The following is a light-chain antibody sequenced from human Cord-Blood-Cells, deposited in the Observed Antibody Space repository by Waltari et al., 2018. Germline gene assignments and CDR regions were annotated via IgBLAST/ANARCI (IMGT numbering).Light chain of an antibody. Sequence: QTVVTQEPSLTVSPGGTVPLTCPSSPGAVTIGYYPNWFQQKPGKAPRALIYSTSNKPPWTPARFSGSLLGGKAALTLSGVQPEDEAEYYCLLYYGGAQLVFGGGTKLTVL. J-gene: IGLJ3*02. CDR2: STS. CDR3: LLYYGGAQLV. CDR1: PGAVTIGYY. V-gene: IGLV7-43*01.